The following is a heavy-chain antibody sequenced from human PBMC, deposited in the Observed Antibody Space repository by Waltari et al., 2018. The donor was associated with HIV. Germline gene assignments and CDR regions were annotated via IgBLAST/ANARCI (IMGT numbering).Heavy chain of an antibody. V-gene: IGHV3-23*01. CDR2: IGGSGTKT. CDR3: AKTKGYDYGFYFDS. D-gene: IGHD5-18*01. Sequence: EVQLSDSGGGLVQPGGSLKLSCVASGFDCTIFAMNWVRQAPGKGLEWVSGIGGSGTKTFYADSVKGRFTISRDSSKNTLYLQMNSLRAEDTAVYYCAKTKGYDYGFYFDSWGQGTLVSVSS. CDR1: GFDCTIFA. J-gene: IGHJ4*02.